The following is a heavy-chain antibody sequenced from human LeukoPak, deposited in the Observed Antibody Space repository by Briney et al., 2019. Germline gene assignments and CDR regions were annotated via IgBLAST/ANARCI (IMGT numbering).Heavy chain of an antibody. Sequence: GGSLRLSCAASGFTFSSYGMHWVRQAPGKGLEWVAVISYDGSNKYYADSVKGRFTISRDNSKNTLYLQMNSLRAEDTAVYYCAKEIREWEPLRTFDYWGQGTLVTVSS. D-gene: IGHD1-26*01. CDR3: AKEIREWEPLRTFDY. CDR1: GFTFSSYG. J-gene: IGHJ4*02. V-gene: IGHV3-30*18. CDR2: ISYDGSNK.